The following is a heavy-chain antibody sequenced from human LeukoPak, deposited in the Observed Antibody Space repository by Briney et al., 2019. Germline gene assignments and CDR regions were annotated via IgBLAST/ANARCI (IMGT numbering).Heavy chain of an antibody. CDR1: GFTFSSYS. J-gene: IGHJ4*02. V-gene: IGHV3-21*01. CDR3: ARDRPSDFWSGYYYY. Sequence: GGSLRLSSAASGFTFSSYSMNWVRQAPGKGLEWVSSISSSSSYIYYADSVKGRFTIPRDNAKNSLYLQMNSLRAEDTAVYYCARDRPSDFWSGYYYYWGQGTLVTVSS. CDR2: ISSSSSYI. D-gene: IGHD3-3*01.